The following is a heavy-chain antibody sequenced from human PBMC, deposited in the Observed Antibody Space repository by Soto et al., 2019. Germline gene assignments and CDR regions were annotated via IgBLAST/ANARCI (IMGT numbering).Heavy chain of an antibody. CDR1: GFTFSNYI. J-gene: IGHJ1*01. CDR2: ILHDGNNK. V-gene: IGHV3-30-3*01. Sequence: GGSLRLSCAASGFTFSNYIMHWVRQAPGKGLEWVAIILHDGNNKYYADSVKGRFTISRDNSKNTLYLQMNSLRAEDTAVYYYAKGVPGIAVAGTGYFQHWGQGTLVTVSS. D-gene: IGHD6-19*01. CDR3: AKGVPGIAVAGTGYFQH.